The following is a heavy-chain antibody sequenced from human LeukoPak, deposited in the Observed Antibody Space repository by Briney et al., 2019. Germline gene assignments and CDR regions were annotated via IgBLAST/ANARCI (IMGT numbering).Heavy chain of an antibody. V-gene: IGHV4-59*12. J-gene: IGHJ6*02. CDR2: IYYSGST. CDR1: GGSISSYY. Sequence: SSETLSLTCTVSGGSISSYYWSWIRQPPGKGLEWIGYIYYSGSTNYNPSLKSRVTISVDTSKNQFSLKLSSVTAADTAVYYCASERYYYYYYGMDVWGQGTTVTVSS. CDR3: ASERYYYYYYGMDV.